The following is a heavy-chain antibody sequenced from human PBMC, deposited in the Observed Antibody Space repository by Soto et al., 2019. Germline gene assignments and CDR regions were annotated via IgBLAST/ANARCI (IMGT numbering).Heavy chain of an antibody. J-gene: IGHJ6*02. CDR3: TTGSGDSSGAYYYYYGMDV. V-gene: IGHV3-15*01. D-gene: IGHD3-22*01. Sequence: PGGSLRLSCAASGFTFSNAWMSWVRQAPGKGLEWVGRIKSKTDGGTTDYAAPVEGRFTISRDDSKNTLYLQMNSLKTEDTAVYYCTTGSGDSSGAYYYYYGMDVWGQGTTVTVSS. CDR2: IKSKTDGGTT. CDR1: GFTFSNAW.